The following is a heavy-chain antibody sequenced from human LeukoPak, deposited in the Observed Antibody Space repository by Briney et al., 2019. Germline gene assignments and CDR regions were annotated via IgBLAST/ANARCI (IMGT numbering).Heavy chain of an antibody. CDR2: IYPGDSDT. CDR3: ARVLVVRGVIANLDY. D-gene: IGHD3-10*01. V-gene: IGHV5-51*01. J-gene: IGHJ4*02. Sequence: GESLKISCKCSGYSFTSYWIGWVRQMPGKGLEWMGIIYPGDSDTRYSPSFQGQVTISADTSISTAYLQWSSLKASDTAMYYCARVLVVRGVIANLDYWGQGTLVTVSS. CDR1: GYSFTSYW.